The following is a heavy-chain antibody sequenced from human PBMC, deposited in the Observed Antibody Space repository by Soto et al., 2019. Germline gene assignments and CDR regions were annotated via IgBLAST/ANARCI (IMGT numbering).Heavy chain of an antibody. V-gene: IGHV1-3*01. CDR2: INAGNGNT. D-gene: IGHD6-13*01. Sequence: GASVKVSCKASGYTFTSYAMHWVRQAPGQRLEWMGWINAGNGNTKYSQKFQGRVTITRDTSASTAYMELSSLRSEDTAVYYCARGYLPYSSSWYRRWFDPWGQGTXVTVSS. CDR1: GYTFTSYA. CDR3: ARGYLPYSSSWYRRWFDP. J-gene: IGHJ5*02.